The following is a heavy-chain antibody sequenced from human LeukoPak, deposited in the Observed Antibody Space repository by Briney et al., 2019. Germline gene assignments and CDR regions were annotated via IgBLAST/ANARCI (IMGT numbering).Heavy chain of an antibody. V-gene: IGHV3-30*18. Sequence: GRSLRLSCVASEFTFRSYDMHWVRQAPGKGLEWVAVTSYDGSNKDYADSVKGRFTISRDNTKNTLFLQMNNLRAEDTAVYYCAKEVRGDAFDIWGQGTMVTVSS. CDR3: AKEVRGDAFDI. D-gene: IGHD3-16*01. CDR2: TSYDGSNK. J-gene: IGHJ3*02. CDR1: EFTFRSYD.